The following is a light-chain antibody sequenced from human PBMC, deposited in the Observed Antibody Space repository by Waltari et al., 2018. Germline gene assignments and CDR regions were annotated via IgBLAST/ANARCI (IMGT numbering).Light chain of an antibody. V-gene: IGKV2-30*01. CDR3: MQGTHWPYT. CDR2: NVS. CDR1: QSLVFSDGHTY. Sequence: DAVMTQSPLSLPATLGQPASIPCRSSQSLVFSDGHTYLNWFQQRPGQSPRRLIYNVSNRDSGVPDRFSGSGSGTDFTLKISRVEAEDVGVYYCMQGTHWPYTFGQGTKLDIK. J-gene: IGKJ2*01.